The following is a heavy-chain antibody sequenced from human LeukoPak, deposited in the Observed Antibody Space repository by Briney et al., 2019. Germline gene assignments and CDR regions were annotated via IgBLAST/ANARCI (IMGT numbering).Heavy chain of an antibody. Sequence: SETLSLTCTVSGGSVSSGSYYWSWIRQPPGKGLEGSGYIYYSGSTNYNPSLKSRVTISVDTSKNQFSLKLSSVPAADTAAYYCATLKRDYVWGSCRYYYYYGMDVWSQGTTVTVSS. CDR3: ATLKRDYVWGSCRYYYYYGMDV. V-gene: IGHV4-61*01. D-gene: IGHD3-16*02. CDR1: GGSVSSGSYY. J-gene: IGHJ6*02. CDR2: IYYSGST.